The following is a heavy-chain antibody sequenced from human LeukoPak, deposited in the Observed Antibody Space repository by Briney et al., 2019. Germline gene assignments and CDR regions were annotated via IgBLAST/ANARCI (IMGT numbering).Heavy chain of an antibody. CDR2: ISYDGSNK. V-gene: IGHV3-30-3*01. D-gene: IGHD3-22*01. J-gene: IGHJ6*02. CDR1: GFTFSSYA. CDR3: VRDSSGYYGDDGRRPHYYYYYGMDV. Sequence: PGGSLRLSCAASGFTFSSYAMHWVRQAPGKGLEWVAVISYDGSNKYYADSVKGRFTISRDNSKNTLYLQMNSLRAEDTAVYYCVRDSSGYYGDDGRRPHYYYYYGMDVWGQGTTVTVSS.